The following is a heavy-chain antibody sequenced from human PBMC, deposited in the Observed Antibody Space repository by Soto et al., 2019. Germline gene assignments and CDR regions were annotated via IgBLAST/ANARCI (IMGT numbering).Heavy chain of an antibody. CDR2: IKQDGSDK. Sequence: EVQLVESGGGLVQPGGSLRLSCAASGFTFSNFWMSWVRQAPGKGLEWVASIKQDGSDKYYVDSVKGRFIISRDNAKNSLSLQMNSLRAEDTAVYYCTTNTVTKVDDYWGQGTLVNVSS. CDR1: GFTFSNFW. J-gene: IGHJ4*02. CDR3: TTNTVTKVDDY. V-gene: IGHV3-7*03. D-gene: IGHD4-17*01.